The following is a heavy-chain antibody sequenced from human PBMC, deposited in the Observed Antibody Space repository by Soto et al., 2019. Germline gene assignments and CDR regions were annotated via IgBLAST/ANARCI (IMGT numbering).Heavy chain of an antibody. J-gene: IGHJ5*02. CDR3: TREQSDDNYFDP. Sequence: XTLSLTCTVSGAAISSGGYFYTWVRQPPGKGLEWLGYIYYSGGTNYNPSLKSRVTISLDKSKSQFSLRLISVTAADTAVYYCTREQSDDNYFDPWGQGTQVTVSS. CDR2: IYYSGGT. D-gene: IGHD6-19*01. V-gene: IGHV4-61*08. CDR1: GAAISSGGYF.